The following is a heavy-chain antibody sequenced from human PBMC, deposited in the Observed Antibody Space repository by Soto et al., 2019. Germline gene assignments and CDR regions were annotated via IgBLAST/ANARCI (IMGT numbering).Heavy chain of an antibody. CDR1: GGSFSGYY. V-gene: IGHV4-34*01. J-gene: IGHJ6*02. Sequence: PSETLSLTCAVYGGSFSGYYWSWIRQPPGKGLEWIGEINHSGSTNYNPSLKSRVTISVDTSKNQFSLKVSSVTVADTAVYFCARLGGYCSSTKCYGYYGMDVWGQGTTVTVSS. CDR3: ARLGGYCSSTKCYGYYGMDV. D-gene: IGHD2-2*01. CDR2: INHSGST.